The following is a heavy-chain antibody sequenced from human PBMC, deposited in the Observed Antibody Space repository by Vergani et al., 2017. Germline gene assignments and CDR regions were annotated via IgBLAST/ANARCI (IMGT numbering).Heavy chain of an antibody. Sequence: QVQLVQSGAEVKKPGASVKVSCKASGYTFTGYYMHWVRQAPGQGLEWMGWINPNSGGTNYAQKFQGRVTMTRDTSISTAYMELSRLRSDDTAVYYCARDYMVRGVNPYYYYGMDVWGQGTTVTVSS. V-gene: IGHV1-2*02. CDR3: ARDYMVRGVNPYYYYGMDV. J-gene: IGHJ6*02. CDR2: INPNSGGT. D-gene: IGHD3-10*01. CDR1: GYTFTGYY.